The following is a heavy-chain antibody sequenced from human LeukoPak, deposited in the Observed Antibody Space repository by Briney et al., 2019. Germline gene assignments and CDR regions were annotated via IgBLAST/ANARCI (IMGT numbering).Heavy chain of an antibody. CDR2: IIPIFGTA. J-gene: IGHJ4*02. V-gene: IGHV1-69*05. D-gene: IGHD2-2*01. CDR3: ARDSGKDCSSTSCHPDNYFDY. Sequence: SVKVSCKASGGTFSSYAISWVRQAPGQGLEWMGGIIPIFGTANYAQKFQGRVTITTDESTSTAYMELSSLRSEDTAVCYCARDSGKDCSSTSCHPDNYFDYWGQGTLVTVSS. CDR1: GGTFSSYA.